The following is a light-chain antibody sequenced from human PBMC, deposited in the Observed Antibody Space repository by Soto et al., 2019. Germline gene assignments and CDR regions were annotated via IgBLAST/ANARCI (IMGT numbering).Light chain of an antibody. CDR2: EIN. V-gene: IGLV2-8*01. Sequence: QSALTQPPSASGSPGQSVTISCTGTSSDVGAYDYVSWYQQHPGKAPKLMIYEINNRPSGVPDRFSGSKSGNTASLTVSGIQAEDEADYYCSSFAGSNNFPYVFGTGTKVTVL. CDR1: SSDVGAYDY. J-gene: IGLJ1*01. CDR3: SSFAGSNNFPYV.